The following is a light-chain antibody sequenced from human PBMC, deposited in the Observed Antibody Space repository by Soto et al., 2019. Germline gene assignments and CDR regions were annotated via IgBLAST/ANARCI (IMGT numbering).Light chain of an antibody. Sequence: EVVLTQSPVSLSLSPGERATLSCGASQIVSSNYLAWYQQKPGLAPRLLIYDASSRATGVPDRFRGSGSGTDFTLTINRLEPEDFAVYYFQQYGDSPRGTFGGGTKVEVK. V-gene: IGKV3D-20*01. CDR1: QIVSSNY. CDR3: QQYGDSPRGT. CDR2: DAS. J-gene: IGKJ4*01.